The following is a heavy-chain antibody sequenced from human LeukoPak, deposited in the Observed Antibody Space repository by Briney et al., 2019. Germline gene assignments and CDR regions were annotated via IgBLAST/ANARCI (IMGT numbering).Heavy chain of an antibody. CDR2: ISTSSSTI. J-gene: IGHJ6*03. CDR1: GGSISSNSYY. Sequence: LSLTCTVSGGSISSNSYYWSWIRQAPGKGLEWVSYISTSSSTIFYADSVKGRFTISRNNAQKSLFLQMDSLREEDTAVYYCARAGPAYTSSPYYQFYYIDVWGKGTAVTVSS. V-gene: IGHV3-11*04. CDR3: ARAGPAYTSSPYYQFYYIDV. D-gene: IGHD2-15*01.